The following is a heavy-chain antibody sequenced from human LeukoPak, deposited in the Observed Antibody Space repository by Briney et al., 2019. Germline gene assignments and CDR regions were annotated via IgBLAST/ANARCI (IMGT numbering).Heavy chain of an antibody. J-gene: IGHJ4*02. D-gene: IGHD3-10*01. CDR1: GGSISSYY. CDR2: IYYSGST. CDR3: ARGSMVRGVTLDY. V-gene: IGHV4-59*01. Sequence: SETLSLTCTDSGGSISSYYWSWIRQPPGKGLEWIGYIYYSGSTNYNPSLKSRVTISVDTSKNQFSLKLSSVTAADTAVYYCARGSMVRGVTLDYWGQGTLVTVSS.